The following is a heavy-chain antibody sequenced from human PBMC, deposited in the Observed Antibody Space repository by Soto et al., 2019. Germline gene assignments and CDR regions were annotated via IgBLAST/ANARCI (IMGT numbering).Heavy chain of an antibody. J-gene: IGHJ4*02. D-gene: IGHD2-2*01. CDR2: INHSGST. V-gene: IGHV4-34*01. CDR1: GGSFSGYY. CDR3: ARTSQLLKPFDY. Sequence: QVQLQQWGAGLLKPSETLSLTCAVYGGSFSGYYWSWIRQPPGKGLEWIGEINHSGSTNYNPSLKSRVTISVDTSKNQFSLKLSSVTAADTAVYYCARTSQLLKPFDYWGQGTLVTVSS.